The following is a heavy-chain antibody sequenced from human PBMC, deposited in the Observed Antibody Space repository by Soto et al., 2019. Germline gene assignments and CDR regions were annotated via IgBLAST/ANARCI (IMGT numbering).Heavy chain of an antibody. CDR1: GGSISSGGYY. D-gene: IGHD3-9*01. V-gene: IGHV4-31*03. CDR2: IYYSGST. Sequence: LSLTCTVSGGSISSGGYYWSWIRQHPGKGLEWIGYIYYSGSTYYNPSLKSRVTISVDTSKNQFSLKLSSVTAADTAVYYCARLVELRYFDWFGFFDYWGQGTLVTVSS. CDR3: ARLVELRYFDWFGFFDY. J-gene: IGHJ4*02.